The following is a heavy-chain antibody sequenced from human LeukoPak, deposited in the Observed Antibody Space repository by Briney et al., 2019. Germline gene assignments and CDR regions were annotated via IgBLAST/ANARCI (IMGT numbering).Heavy chain of an antibody. CDR1: GRSFSGYY. Sequence: SETLSLTCAVYGRSFSGYYWSWIRQPPGKGLEWIGEINHSGSTNYNPSLKSRVTISVDTSKNQFSLKLSSVTAADTAVYYCAWGTATSGAGYYYGMDVWGQGTTVTVSS. CDR2: INHSGST. J-gene: IGHJ6*02. CDR3: AWGTATSGAGYYYGMDV. V-gene: IGHV4-34*01.